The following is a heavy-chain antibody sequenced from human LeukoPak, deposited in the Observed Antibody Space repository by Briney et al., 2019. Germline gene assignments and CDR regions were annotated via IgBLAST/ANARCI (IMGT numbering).Heavy chain of an antibody. CDR1: GGSISSSSYY. CDR2: IYYSGST. D-gene: IGHD3-9*01. J-gene: IGHJ5*02. CDR3: ARYYDMGLVDP. Sequence: SETLSLTCTVSGGSISSSSYYWGWIRQPPGKGLEWIGSIYYSGSTYYNPSLKSRVTISVDTSKNQFSLKLSSVTAADTAVYYCARYYDMGLVDPWGQGTLVTVSS. V-gene: IGHV4-39*07.